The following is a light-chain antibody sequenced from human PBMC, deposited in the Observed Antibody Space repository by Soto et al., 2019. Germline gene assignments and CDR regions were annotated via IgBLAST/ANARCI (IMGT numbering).Light chain of an antibody. Sequence: SYELTQPPSVSVSPGQTASITCSGDKLGDKYACWYQQKPGQSPVLVIYQDSKRPSGIPERFSGSNSGNTATLTISRTQAMDEADYYCQAWDSSTACVVFGGGTKVTVL. J-gene: IGLJ2*01. CDR3: QAWDSSTACVV. V-gene: IGLV3-1*01. CDR2: QDS. CDR1: KLGDKY.